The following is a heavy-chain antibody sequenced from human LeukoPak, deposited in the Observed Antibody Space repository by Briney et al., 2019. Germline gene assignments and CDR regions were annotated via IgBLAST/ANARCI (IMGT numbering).Heavy chain of an antibody. V-gene: IGHV1-46*01. Sequence: ASVKVSCKASGYTFTSYYMHWVRQAPGQGLEWMGIINPSGGSTGYAQKFQGRVTMTRDTSTSTVYMELSSLRSEDTAVYYCASLGMVRGVSDYWGQGTLVTVSS. CDR2: INPSGGST. CDR1: GYTFTSYY. J-gene: IGHJ4*02. CDR3: ASLGMVRGVSDY. D-gene: IGHD3-10*01.